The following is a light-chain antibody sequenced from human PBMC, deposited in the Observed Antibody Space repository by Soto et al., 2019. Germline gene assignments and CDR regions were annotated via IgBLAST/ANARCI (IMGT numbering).Light chain of an antibody. CDR1: QSVSGSY. Sequence: EIVLTQSPGTLSLSPGERATLSCRASQSVSGSYLAWYQQKPGQAPRLLIYGSSSRATGIPDRFSGSGSGPDFALTISRLAPEDFAVYYCPQYGSSAWTFGQGPKVEIK. J-gene: IGKJ1*01. CDR2: GSS. V-gene: IGKV3-20*01. CDR3: PQYGSSAWT.